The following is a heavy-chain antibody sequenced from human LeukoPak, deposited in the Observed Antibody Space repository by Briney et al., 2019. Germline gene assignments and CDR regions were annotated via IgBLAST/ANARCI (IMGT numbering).Heavy chain of an antibody. V-gene: IGHV4-39*01. CDR2: IYYSGST. CDR3: ASCRSSGWADLFAFDI. J-gene: IGHJ3*02. D-gene: IGHD6-19*01. CDR1: GGSISSSSYY. Sequence: SETPSLTCTVSGGSISSSSYYWGWIRQPPGKGLEWIGSIYYSGSTYYNPSLKSRVTISVDTSKNQFSLKLSSVTAADTAVYYCASCRSSGWADLFAFDIWGQGTMVTVSS.